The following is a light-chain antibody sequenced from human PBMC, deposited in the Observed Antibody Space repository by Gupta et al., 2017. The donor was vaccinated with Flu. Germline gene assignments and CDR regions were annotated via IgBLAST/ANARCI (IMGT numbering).Light chain of an antibody. CDR3: QQYGSLPIT. CDR2: GAS. Sequence: EIALTQSPGTLSLSPGDRATLSCRASQSVTSSYLAWYQQKPGQAPRLLIYGASSRAPGIPDRFSGSGSGTDFTLTISRLEPEDFAVYYWQQYGSLPITFGQGTRLEIK. J-gene: IGKJ5*01. V-gene: IGKV3-20*01. CDR1: QSVTSSY.